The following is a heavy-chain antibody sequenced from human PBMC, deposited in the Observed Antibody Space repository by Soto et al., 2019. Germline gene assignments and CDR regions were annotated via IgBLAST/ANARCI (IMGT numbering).Heavy chain of an antibody. D-gene: IGHD3-22*01. CDR3: ASSPFNYYDSSTY. V-gene: IGHV4-34*01. J-gene: IGHJ4*02. CDR1: GGSFSGYY. Sequence: LSLTCAVYGGSFSGYYWSWIRQPPGKGLEWIGEINHSGSTNYNPSLKSRVTISVDTSKNQFSLKLSSVTAADTAVYYCASSPFNYYDSSTYWGQGTLVTVSS. CDR2: INHSGST.